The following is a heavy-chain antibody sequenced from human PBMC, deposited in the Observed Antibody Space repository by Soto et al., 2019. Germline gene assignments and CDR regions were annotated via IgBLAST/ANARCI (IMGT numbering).Heavy chain of an antibody. CDR2: IIPIFGTA. Sequence: QVQLVQSGAEVKKPGSSVKVSCKASGGTFSSYAISWVRQAPGQGLEWMGGIIPIFGTANYAQKFQGRVTITGDKSTTTASMERSRRGSEPRAVFSCALLPSKNCFAPWGQGTLVPV. CDR1: GGTFSSYA. CDR3: ALLPSKNCFAP. J-gene: IGHJ5*02. V-gene: IGHV1-69*06.